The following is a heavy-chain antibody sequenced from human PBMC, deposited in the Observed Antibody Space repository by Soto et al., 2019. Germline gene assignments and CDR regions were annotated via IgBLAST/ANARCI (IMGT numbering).Heavy chain of an antibody. D-gene: IGHD3-22*01. CDR3: ARGDDSSGYDAFDI. J-gene: IGHJ3*02. CDR2: IYYSGST. CDR1: GGSISSGGYY. V-gene: IGHV4-31*03. Sequence: SETLSLTCTVSGGSISSGGYYWSWIRQHPGKGLEWIGYIYYSGSTYYNPSLKSRVTISVDTSKNQFSLKLSSVTAADTAVYYCARGDDSSGYDAFDIWGPGTMVTVSS.